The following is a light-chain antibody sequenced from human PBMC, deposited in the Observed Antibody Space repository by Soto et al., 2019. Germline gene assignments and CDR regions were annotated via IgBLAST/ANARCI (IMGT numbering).Light chain of an antibody. CDR3: QQSYIDPWGT. CDR1: QNINNY. V-gene: IGKV1-39*01. CDR2: AAS. J-gene: IGKJ1*01. Sequence: DIQMTQSPSSLSASVGDRVTITCRASQNINNYLNWYQQRPGKAPKLLIYAASTLQSGVPSRFSSSGSGTDFTLAISSLQPEDFATYYCQQSYIDPWGTCGQGTKVESK.